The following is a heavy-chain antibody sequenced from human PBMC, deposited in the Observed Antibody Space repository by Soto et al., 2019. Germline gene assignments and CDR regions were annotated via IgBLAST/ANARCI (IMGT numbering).Heavy chain of an antibody. Sequence: SETLSLTCTVSGGSISSYYWSWIRQPPGKGLEWIGYIYYSGSTNYNPSLKSRVTISVDTSKNQFSLKLSSVTAADTAVYYCARDGLTYYYDSSGYLFDYWGQGTLVTVSS. D-gene: IGHD3-22*01. V-gene: IGHV4-59*01. CDR2: IYYSGST. CDR1: GGSISSYY. J-gene: IGHJ4*02. CDR3: ARDGLTYYYDSSGYLFDY.